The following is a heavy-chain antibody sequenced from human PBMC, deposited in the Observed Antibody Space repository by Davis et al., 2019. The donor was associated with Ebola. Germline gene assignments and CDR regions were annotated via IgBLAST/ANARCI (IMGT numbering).Heavy chain of an antibody. D-gene: IGHD6-13*01. CDR1: GGSFSGYY. Sequence: SETLSLTCAVYGGSFSGYYWSWIRQPPGKGLEWIGEINHSGGTNYNPSLKSRVTISVDTSKNQFSLKLSSVTAADTAVYYCARGSRRYSSTLRINWFDPWGQGTLVTVSS. J-gene: IGHJ5*02. CDR3: ARGSRRYSSTLRINWFDP. V-gene: IGHV4-34*01. CDR2: INHSGGT.